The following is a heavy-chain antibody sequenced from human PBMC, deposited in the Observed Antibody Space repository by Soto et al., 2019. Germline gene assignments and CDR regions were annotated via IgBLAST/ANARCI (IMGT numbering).Heavy chain of an antibody. J-gene: IGHJ3*02. CDR2: ISSSSNTI. CDR3: ARDRVGATRFDI. Sequence: PGGSLRLSCAASGFTFSSYSMNWVRQAPGKGLEWVSYISSSSNTIYYADSVKGRFTISRDNAKNSLYLQMNSLRAEDTAVYYCARDRVGATRFDIWGQGTLVTV. V-gene: IGHV3-48*01. D-gene: IGHD1-26*01. CDR1: GFTFSSYS.